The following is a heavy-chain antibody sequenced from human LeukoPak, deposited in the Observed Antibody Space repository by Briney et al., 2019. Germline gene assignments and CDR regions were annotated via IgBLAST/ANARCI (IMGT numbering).Heavy chain of an antibody. CDR1: GFTVSSNY. CDR3: ARESPTDSGYFDY. CDR2: IYSGGFT. J-gene: IGHJ4*02. V-gene: IGHV3-53*01. Sequence: LGGSLRLSCAASGFTVSSNYMSWVRQAPGKGLEWVSVIYSGGFTYHADSVKGRFTISRDNSKNTLYLQMSSLRVEDTAVYYCARESPTDSGYFDYWGQGTLVTVSS. D-gene: IGHD3-22*01.